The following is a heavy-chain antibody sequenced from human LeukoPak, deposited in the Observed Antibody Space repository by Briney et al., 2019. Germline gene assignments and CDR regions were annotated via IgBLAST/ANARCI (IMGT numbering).Heavy chain of an antibody. V-gene: IGHV4-31*03. Sequence: ASETLSLTCTVSGGSISSGGYYWSWIRQHPGKGLEWIGYIYYSGSTYYNPSLKSRVTISVDTSKNQFSLKLSSVTAADTAVYYCVRASMVRGVDPYYYYYMDVRGKGTTVTVSS. CDR3: VRASMVRGVDPYYYYYMDV. J-gene: IGHJ6*03. CDR2: IYYSGST. D-gene: IGHD3-10*01. CDR1: GGSISSGGYY.